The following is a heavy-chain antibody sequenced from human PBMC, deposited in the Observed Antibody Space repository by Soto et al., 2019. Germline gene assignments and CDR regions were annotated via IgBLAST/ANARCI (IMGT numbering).Heavy chain of an antibody. D-gene: IGHD6-25*01. J-gene: IGHJ4*02. CDR1: GGTFSSHG. CDR3: ASERSAQYFEF. CDR2: IIPTFGTP. Sequence: QVQLVQSGTVVQRRGSSVKVSCQASGGTFSSHGMAWVRQAPGQGLEWMGGIIPTFGTPTYAPKFQGRVTITVDKSTNTAYMERSSLRSEDAGVYYCASERSAQYFEFWGQGTLITVSS. V-gene: IGHV1-69*06.